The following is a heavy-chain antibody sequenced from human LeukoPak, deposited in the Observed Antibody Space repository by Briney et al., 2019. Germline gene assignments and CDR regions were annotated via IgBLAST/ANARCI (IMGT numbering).Heavy chain of an antibody. V-gene: IGHV1-8*02. CDR2: IYPRDGST. CDR1: GGTFSSYA. Sequence: ASVKVSCKASGGTFSSYAISWVRQAPGQGLEWMGMIYPRDGSTSYAQKFQGRVTMTRNTSISTAYMELISLRSEDTAVYYCAREGFPPKISDFWSGLGPYYYYGMDVWGQGTTVTVSS. J-gene: IGHJ6*02. CDR3: AREGFPPKISDFWSGLGPYYYYGMDV. D-gene: IGHD3-3*01.